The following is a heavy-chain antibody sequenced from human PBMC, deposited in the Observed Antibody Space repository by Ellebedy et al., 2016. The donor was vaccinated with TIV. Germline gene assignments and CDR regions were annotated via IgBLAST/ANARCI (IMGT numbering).Heavy chain of an antibody. CDR2: INHSGST. J-gene: IGHJ4*02. CDR1: GRSLSGHY. Sequence: SQTLSLICGIYGRSLSGHYWSWIRQPPGKGLEWIGEINHSGSTNYNPSLKSRVTISVDTSKNQFSLRLRSVTAADTAVYVCASHRGNTFGPYDYWGQGTLVTVSS. V-gene: IGHV4-34*01. D-gene: IGHD5-18*01. CDR3: ASHRGNTFGPYDY.